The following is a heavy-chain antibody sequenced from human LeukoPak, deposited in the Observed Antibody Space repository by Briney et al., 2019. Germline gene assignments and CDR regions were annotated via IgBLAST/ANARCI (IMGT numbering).Heavy chain of an antibody. V-gene: IGHV1-46*01. J-gene: IGHJ6*04. CDR3: AREAAAGLKRGYYYGMDV. CDR1: GYTFTSYY. Sequence: ASVKVSCKASGYTFTSYYMHWVRQAPGQGLEWMGIINPSGGSTSYAQKFQGRVTMTRDTSTSTVYMELSSLRSEDTAVYYCAREAAAGLKRGYYYGMDVWGKGTTVTVSS. D-gene: IGHD6-13*01. CDR2: INPSGGST.